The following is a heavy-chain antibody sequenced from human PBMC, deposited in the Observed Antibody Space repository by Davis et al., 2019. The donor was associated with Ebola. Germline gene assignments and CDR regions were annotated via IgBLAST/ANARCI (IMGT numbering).Heavy chain of an antibody. CDR1: GFTFSDYS. V-gene: IGHV3-48*02. J-gene: IGHJ4*02. CDR3: AKFSRAGDSV. Sequence: GESLTISCAASGFTFSDYSMSWVRQAPGKGLEWLSYISSGGVTTYYKDSVKGRFSSSRDNAKNSLFLEMNSLRDEDTAVYYCAKFSRAGDSVWGQGTLVTVSS. CDR2: ISSGGVTT. D-gene: IGHD6-13*01.